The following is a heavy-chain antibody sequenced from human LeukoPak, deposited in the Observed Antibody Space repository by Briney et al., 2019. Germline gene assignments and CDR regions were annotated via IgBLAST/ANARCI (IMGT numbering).Heavy chain of an antibody. CDR2: IYGGEST. V-gene: IGHV3-66*01. CDR3: ARVMADDNGIDY. CDR1: GFTVSSKF. Sequence: GGSLRLSCAASGFTVSSKFMAWVRQTPGKGLEWVSIIYGGESTYYADSVKGRFTISRDNSKNTLNLQMNTLKAEDAAFYYCARVMADDNGIDYWGQGTLDTVSS. D-gene: IGHD1-1*01. J-gene: IGHJ4*02.